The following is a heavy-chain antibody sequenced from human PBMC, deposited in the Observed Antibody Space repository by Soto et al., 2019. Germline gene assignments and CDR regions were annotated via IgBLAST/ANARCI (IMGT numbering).Heavy chain of an antibody. J-gene: IGHJ4*02. V-gene: IGHV3-23*01. CDR2: ISDTGGTT. CDR1: GFTFSTYA. D-gene: IGHD2-2*01. CDR3: AKNRVVPRSAFDS. Sequence: GGSLRLSCAASGFTFSTYAMSWVRQAPGKGLERVSAISDTGGTTYYTDSAKGRFTISRDNSKNTLYLQMNSLRAEDTAIYYCAKNRVVPRSAFDSWGQGTLVTVSS.